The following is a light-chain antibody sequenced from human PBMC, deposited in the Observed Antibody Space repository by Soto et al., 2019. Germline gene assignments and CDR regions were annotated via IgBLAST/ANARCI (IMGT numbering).Light chain of an antibody. CDR1: QNIDRW. V-gene: IGKV1-5*03. CDR3: QHYNSYPWT. J-gene: IGKJ1*01. Sequence: DIQMTQSPSTLSASVGDRVTITCRASQNIDRWLAWYQQKPGKAPNLLIYGASSLESGVPSRFSGSGSGTEFTLTIRSLRPDDFATYYCQHYNSYPWTFGQGTKVEIK. CDR2: GAS.